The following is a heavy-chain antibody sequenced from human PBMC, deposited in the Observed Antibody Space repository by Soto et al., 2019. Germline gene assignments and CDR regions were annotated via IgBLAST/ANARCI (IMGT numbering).Heavy chain of an antibody. CDR3: AVAVAGPTAIGY. V-gene: IGHV3-74*01. J-gene: IGHJ4*02. CDR2: INSDGSST. Sequence: GGSLRLSCAASGFTFSSYWMHWVRQAPGKGLVWVSRINSDGSSTSYADSVKGRFTISRDNAKNTLYLQMNSLRAEDTAVDYCAVAVAGPTAIGYWGQGPLVTVS. CDR1: GFTFSSYW. D-gene: IGHD6-19*01.